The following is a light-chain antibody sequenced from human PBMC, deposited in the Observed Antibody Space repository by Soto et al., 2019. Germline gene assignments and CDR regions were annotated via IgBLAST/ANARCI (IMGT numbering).Light chain of an antibody. V-gene: IGKV1-39*01. CDR2: AAS. J-gene: IGKJ5*01. CDR3: QQSYSTPIT. CDR1: QSISTY. Sequence: IHLYQNQSSLSASVGDRVTMTCRASQSISTYLNWYQQKPGKAPKLLIYAASSLQSGVPSRFSGSGSGTDFTLTISSLQPEDFATCYCQQSYSTPITFGQGTLLEIK.